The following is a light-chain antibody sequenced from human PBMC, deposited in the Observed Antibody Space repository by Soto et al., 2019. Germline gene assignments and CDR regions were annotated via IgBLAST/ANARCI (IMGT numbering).Light chain of an antibody. V-gene: IGLV1-44*01. Sequence: QSVLTQPPSASGTPGQRVTMSCSGSRSNIGSYSVNWYQQLPGTAPKLLMYRNNQRPSGVPDRFSGSKSGTSASLAISGLQSEDEADYYCAAWDDRLNGVVFGGGTKLTVL. J-gene: IGLJ3*02. CDR1: RSNIGSYS. CDR2: RNN. CDR3: AAWDDRLNGVV.